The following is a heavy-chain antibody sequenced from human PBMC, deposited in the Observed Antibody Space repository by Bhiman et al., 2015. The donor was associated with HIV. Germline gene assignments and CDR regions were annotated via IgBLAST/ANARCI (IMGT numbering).Heavy chain of an antibody. J-gene: IGHJ4*02. Sequence: EVQLVESGGGLVQPGGSLRLSCGASGFSFSSYWMGWVRQAPGKGLEWVANIKQDGSEKYYVDSVKGRFTISRDNAKNSLYLQMNSLRAEDTAVYYCARGQRLFDCWGQGTLVTVS. V-gene: IGHV3-7*01. CDR1: GFSFSSYW. CDR3: ARGQRLFDC. D-gene: IGHD1-1*01. CDR2: IKQDGSEK.